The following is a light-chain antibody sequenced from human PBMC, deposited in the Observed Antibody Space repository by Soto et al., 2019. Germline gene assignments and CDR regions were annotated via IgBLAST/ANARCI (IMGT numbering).Light chain of an antibody. CDR2: DVS. CDR3: SSYSSRNTHV. Sequence: QSVLTQPASVSGSPGQSITISCTGTSSDVGGYNYVSWYQQHPGKAPKLMIYDVSNRPSGVSNRFSGSKSGNTASLTISGLQAEDEAGYYCSSYSSRNTHVFGTGTKLTVL. CDR1: SSDVGGYNY. V-gene: IGLV2-14*03. J-gene: IGLJ1*01.